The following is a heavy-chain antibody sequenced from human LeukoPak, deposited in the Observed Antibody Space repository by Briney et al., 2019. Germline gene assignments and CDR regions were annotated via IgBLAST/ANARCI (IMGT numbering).Heavy chain of an antibody. J-gene: IGHJ6*03. CDR3: AREDYGEKSYYYMDV. D-gene: IGHD4-17*01. CDR1: GHTFTVYY. CDR2: ITLNSGDT. Sequence: ASVKVSCKASGHTFTVYYIHWVRQAPGQGLEWMGWITLNSGDTKYAQKFQGRVTMTSDTSITTAYMELSRLKFDDTAVYYCAREDYGEKSYYYMDVWGKGTTVTISS. V-gene: IGHV1-2*02.